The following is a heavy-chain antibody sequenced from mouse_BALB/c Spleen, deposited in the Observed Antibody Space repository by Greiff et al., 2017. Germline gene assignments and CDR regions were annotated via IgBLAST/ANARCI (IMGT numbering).Heavy chain of an antibody. CDR3: ARGYGNYVAMDD. J-gene: IGHJ4*01. Sequence: EVKVEESGGGLVQPGGSLRLSCATSGFTFTDYYMSWVRQPPGKALEWLGFIRNKANGYTTEYSASVKGRFTISRDNSQSILYLQMNTLRAEDSATYYCARGYGNYVAMDDWGQGTSVTVSA. V-gene: IGHV7-3*02. CDR1: GFTFTDYY. CDR2: IRNKANGYTT. D-gene: IGHD2-10*02.